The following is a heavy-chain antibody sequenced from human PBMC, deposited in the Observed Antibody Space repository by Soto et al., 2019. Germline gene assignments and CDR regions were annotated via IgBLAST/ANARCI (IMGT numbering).Heavy chain of an antibody. CDR2: ISSSSSTI. CDR1: GFTLSSYS. V-gene: IGHV3-48*02. J-gene: IGHJ6*02. Sequence: EVQLVESGGGLVQPGGSLRLSCEASGFTLSSYSMNWARQAPGQGLEWVSYISSSSSTIYYADSVKGRFTISRYNAKNSLYRQMNRLRDEDTAVYYCARDNRRSSGGDVWGQGTTVTVSS. CDR3: ARDNRRSSGGDV.